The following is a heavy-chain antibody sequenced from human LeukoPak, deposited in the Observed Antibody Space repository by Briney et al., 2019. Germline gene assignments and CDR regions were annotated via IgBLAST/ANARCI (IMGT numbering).Heavy chain of an antibody. CDR3: ARRRSYYGPYYFDY. V-gene: IGHV4-4*02. D-gene: IGHD1-26*01. J-gene: IGHJ4*01. CDR2: IYHSGST. Sequence: SGTLSLTCAVSGGSISSSNWWSWVRQPPGKGLEWIGEIYHSGSTNYNPSLKSRVTISVDKSKNQFSLKLSSVTAADTAVYYCARRRSYYGPYYFDYWGQEPWSPSPQ. CDR1: GGSISSSNW.